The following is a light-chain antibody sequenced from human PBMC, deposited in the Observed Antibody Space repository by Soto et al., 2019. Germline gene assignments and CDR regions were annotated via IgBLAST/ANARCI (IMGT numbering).Light chain of an antibody. CDR3: QQYNNWPRT. Sequence: EIVMTQSPVTLSVSPGERATLSCRASQSVSSSLAWFQQKPGQAPRLLIYGASTRATGIPVRFSGSGSGTEFTLTISSLQSEDFAVYYCQQYNNWPRTFGQGTKLEMK. CDR2: GAS. CDR1: QSVSSS. V-gene: IGKV3-15*01. J-gene: IGKJ2*01.